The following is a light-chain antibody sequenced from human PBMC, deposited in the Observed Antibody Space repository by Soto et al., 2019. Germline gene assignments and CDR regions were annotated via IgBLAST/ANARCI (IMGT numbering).Light chain of an antibody. Sequence: DSQITQSPSSLSASVGDRVTITCRASQSISSYLNWYQQKPGKAPKLLIYAASSLQSGVPSRFSGSGSGTDFTLTISSLQPEDFATHYCQQSYSTPLTFGQVTKVDIK. V-gene: IGKV1-39*01. CDR3: QQSYSTPLT. J-gene: IGKJ1*01. CDR2: AAS. CDR1: QSISSY.